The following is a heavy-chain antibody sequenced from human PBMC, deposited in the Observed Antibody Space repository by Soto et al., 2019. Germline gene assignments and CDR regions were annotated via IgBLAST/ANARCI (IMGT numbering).Heavy chain of an antibody. CDR3: ARVKKQLEGNHYYYGTEV. CDR2: IYYSGST. D-gene: IGHD6-6*01. V-gene: IGHV4-59*01. Sequence: PAETLSLTCTVSGGCIRSYYWSWIRQPPGKGLEWIGYIYYSGSTNYNPSLKSRVTISVDTSKNQCSLKLSSVTAADTAVYYCARVKKQLEGNHYYYGTEVWGKGTTVIVSS. CDR1: GGCIRSYY. J-gene: IGHJ6*04.